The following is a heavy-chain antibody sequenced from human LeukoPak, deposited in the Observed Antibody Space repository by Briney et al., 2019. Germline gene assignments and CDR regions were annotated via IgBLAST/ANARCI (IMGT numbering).Heavy chain of an antibody. CDR3: ARVSPPRSRGYSGPTRRYYFDY. J-gene: IGHJ4*02. CDR1: GGTFSSYA. Sequence: SVKVSCKASGGTFSSYAISWVRQAPGQGLEWMGRIIPILGIANYAQKFQGRVTITADKSTSTAYMELSSLRSEDTAVYYCARVSPPRSRGYSGPTRRYYFDYWGQGTLVTVSS. CDR2: IIPILGIA. D-gene: IGHD5-12*01. V-gene: IGHV1-69*04.